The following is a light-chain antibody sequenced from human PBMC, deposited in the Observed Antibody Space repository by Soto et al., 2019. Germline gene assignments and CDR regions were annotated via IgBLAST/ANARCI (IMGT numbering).Light chain of an antibody. CDR1: QGIRND. Sequence: AIPMTQSPSSLSASVGDRVTITCRASQGIRNDLGWYQQKPGKVPKLLIYSASSLQSGVPSRFSGSGSGTDFTLTISSLQPEDFATYYCLQDYNYPLAFGQGTKVEIK. V-gene: IGKV1-6*01. J-gene: IGKJ1*01. CDR2: SAS. CDR3: LQDYNYPLA.